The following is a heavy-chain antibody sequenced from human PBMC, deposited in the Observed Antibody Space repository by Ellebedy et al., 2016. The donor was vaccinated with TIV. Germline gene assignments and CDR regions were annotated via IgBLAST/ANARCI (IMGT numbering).Heavy chain of an antibody. CDR2: INPNSGGT. CDR1: GYTFTGYY. D-gene: IGHD1-26*01. J-gene: IGHJ4*02. CDR3: ARGADSGSYSLYYFDY. Sequence: ASVKVSCXASGYTFTGYYMHWVRQAPGQGLEWMGWINPNSGGTNYAQKLQGRVSMTTDTSTSTAYMELRSLRSDDTAVYYCARGADSGSYSLYYFDYWGQGTLVTVSS. V-gene: IGHV1-2*02.